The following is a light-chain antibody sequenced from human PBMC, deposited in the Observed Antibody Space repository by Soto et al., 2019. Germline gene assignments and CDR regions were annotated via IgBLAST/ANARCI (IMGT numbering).Light chain of an antibody. V-gene: IGKV1-12*01. J-gene: IGKJ4*01. CDR2: AAS. CDR1: QAIGSW. CDR3: QQANSFPLT. Sequence: DIQMTQSPSPGSAPLGTGVPILGRGSQAIGSWLAWYQQKPGKALKPRINAASSLQSGVPSRFSGSGSGTDFTLTISSLQPEDFATYYCQQANSFPLTFGGGTKVEIK.